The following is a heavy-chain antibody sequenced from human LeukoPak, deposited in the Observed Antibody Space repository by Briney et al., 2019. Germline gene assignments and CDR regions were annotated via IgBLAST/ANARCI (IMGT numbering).Heavy chain of an antibody. J-gene: IGHJ6*02. Sequence: GGSLRLSCAASGFTFSHYDMHWVHQPTGKGLEWVSGIGTAGDTFYSGSVKGRFTISRENAKNSLYLQMNSLRAGDTAVYYCARSRGWSNYYYYGMDVWGQGTTVTVSS. CDR1: GFTFSHYD. CDR3: ARSRGWSNYYYYGMDV. D-gene: IGHD6-19*01. CDR2: IGTAGDT. V-gene: IGHV3-13*01.